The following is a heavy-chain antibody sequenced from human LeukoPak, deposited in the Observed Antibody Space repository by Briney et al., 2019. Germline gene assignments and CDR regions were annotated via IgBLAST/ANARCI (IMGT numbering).Heavy chain of an antibody. J-gene: IGHJ4*02. V-gene: IGHV3-30*18. CDR3: AKPGYGAKKVSFFDY. D-gene: IGHD5-12*01. Sequence: PGGSLRLSCAASGFTFSSYGMHWVRQAPGKGLEWVAVISYDGSNKYYADSVKGRFTISRDNSKNTLYLQMNSLRAEDTAVYYCAKPGYGAKKVSFFDYWGQGTLVTVSS. CDR2: ISYDGSNK. CDR1: GFTFSSYG.